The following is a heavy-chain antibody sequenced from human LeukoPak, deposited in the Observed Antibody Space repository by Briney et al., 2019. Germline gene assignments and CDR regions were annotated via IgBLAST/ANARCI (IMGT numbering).Heavy chain of an antibody. Sequence: AGGSLRLSCAASGFTFSNYAMNWVRQAPGRGLEWVSAISGSGGSTYYADSVKGRFTISRDNSKSTLYLQMNNLRAEDTAVYYCARGRSGAFDYWGQGTLVTVSS. J-gene: IGHJ4*02. D-gene: IGHD3-10*01. CDR3: ARGRSGAFDY. CDR2: ISGSGGST. V-gene: IGHV3-23*01. CDR1: GFTFSNYA.